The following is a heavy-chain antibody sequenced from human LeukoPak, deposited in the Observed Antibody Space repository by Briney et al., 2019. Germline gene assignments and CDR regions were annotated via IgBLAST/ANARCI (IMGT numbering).Heavy chain of an antibody. Sequence: GGSLRLSCAASGFTFSDYYMSWIRQAPGKGLEWVSYISSSSSYTNYADSVKGRFTISRDNAKNSLYLQMNSLRAEDTAVYYCARGGIAVAGQPSDYWGQGTLATVSS. CDR3: ARGGIAVAGQPSDY. CDR2: ISSSSSYT. CDR1: GFTFSDYY. J-gene: IGHJ4*02. D-gene: IGHD6-19*01. V-gene: IGHV3-11*06.